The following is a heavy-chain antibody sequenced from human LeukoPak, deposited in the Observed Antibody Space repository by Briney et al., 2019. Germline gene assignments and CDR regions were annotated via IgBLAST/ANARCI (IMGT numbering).Heavy chain of an antibody. CDR3: ARPNSVLRFLEWPKGGYYYYYMDV. Sequence: ASVKVSCKASGYTFTSYDINWVRQATGQGLEWMGWMNPNSGNTVYAQKFQGRVNMTRNTSIRTAYMELSRLRYEDTAVYYCARPNSVLRFLEWPKGGYYYYYMDVWGKGTTVTVSS. CDR2: MNPNSGNT. J-gene: IGHJ6*03. CDR1: GYTFTSYD. V-gene: IGHV1-8*01. D-gene: IGHD3-3*01.